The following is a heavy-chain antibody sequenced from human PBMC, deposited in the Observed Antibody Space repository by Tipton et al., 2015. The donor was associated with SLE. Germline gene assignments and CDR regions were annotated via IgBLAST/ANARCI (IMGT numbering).Heavy chain of an antibody. V-gene: IGHV4-61*02. CDR1: GGSISSGGYY. Sequence: TLSLNCTVSGGSISSGGYYWSWIRQHPGKGLEWIGRIYTSGSTNYNPSLKSRVTISVDTSKNQFSLKLSSVTAADTAVYYCARHEAAAAVDYWGQGTLVTVSS. CDR2: IYTSGST. J-gene: IGHJ4*02. CDR3: ARHEAAAAVDY. D-gene: IGHD6-13*01.